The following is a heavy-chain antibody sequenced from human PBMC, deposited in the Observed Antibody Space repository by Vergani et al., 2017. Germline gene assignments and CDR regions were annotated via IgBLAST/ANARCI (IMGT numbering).Heavy chain of an antibody. D-gene: IGHD3-22*01. CDR3: ARDLFYYDSSGYYSGFFDY. CDR1: GFSFNSYW. V-gene: IGHV3-74*03. Sequence: DVHLAESGGGFFQPGGSLRLSCSASGFSFNSYWMHWVRQVPGKGLLWVSRIKSDGSITAYADSVKGRFTISRDNAKNSLYLQMNSLRAEDTAVYYCARDLFYYDSSGYYSGFFDYWGQGTLVTVSS. J-gene: IGHJ4*02. CDR2: IKSDGSIT.